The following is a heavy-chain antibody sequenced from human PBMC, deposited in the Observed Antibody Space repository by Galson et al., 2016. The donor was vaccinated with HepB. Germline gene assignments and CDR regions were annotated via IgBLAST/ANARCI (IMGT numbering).Heavy chain of an antibody. Sequence: SLRLSCAASGIRFNAYGGTHWVRQAPGKGLEWVAVIWYNEMNKHYADSVKGRFTISKDDSKNTVYLEMNSLRDEEAAVYYCKRDGFRGTNDAFDIWGQGTLVAVSS. CDR2: IWYNEMNK. D-gene: IGHD3-10*01. CDR1: GIRFNAYGG. CDR3: KRDGFRGTNDAFDI. V-gene: IGHV3-33*01. J-gene: IGHJ3*02.